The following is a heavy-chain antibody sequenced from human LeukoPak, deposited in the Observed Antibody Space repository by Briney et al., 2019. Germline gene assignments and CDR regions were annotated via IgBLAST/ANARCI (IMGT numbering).Heavy chain of an antibody. CDR1: GFTFSSYS. Sequence: GGSLRLSCAASGFTFSSYSMNWVRQAPGKGLEWVSSISSSSSYIYYADSVKGRFTISRDNAKNSLYLQMNSLRAEDTALYYCAKDTSIAVAGNIDYWGQGTLVTVSS. CDR2: ISSSSSYI. CDR3: AKDTSIAVAGNIDY. D-gene: IGHD6-19*01. V-gene: IGHV3-21*04. J-gene: IGHJ4*02.